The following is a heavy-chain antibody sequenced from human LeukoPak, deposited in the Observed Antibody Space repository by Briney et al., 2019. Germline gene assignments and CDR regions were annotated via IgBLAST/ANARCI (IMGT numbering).Heavy chain of an antibody. V-gene: IGHV3-30*02. CDR1: GFNFSGYW. Sequence: GGSLRLSCIGSGFNFSGYWMTWVRQAPGKGLEWVAFIRYDGSNKYYADSVKGRFTISRDNSKNTLYLQMNSLRAEDTAVYYCAKDDQGVVGAVYYFDYWGQGTLVTVSS. J-gene: IGHJ4*02. CDR3: AKDDQGVVGAVYYFDY. D-gene: IGHD1-26*01. CDR2: IRYDGSNK.